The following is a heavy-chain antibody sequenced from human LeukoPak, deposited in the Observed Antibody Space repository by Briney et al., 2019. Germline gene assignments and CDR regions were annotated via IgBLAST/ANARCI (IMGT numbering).Heavy chain of an antibody. V-gene: IGHV4-30-4*01. CDR2: MYYSGST. CDR1: GGSISSGDYY. D-gene: IGHD3-22*01. CDR3: ARPYYYDSRIDP. Sequence: SQTLSLTCTVSGGSISSGDYYWSWIRQPPGKGREWIAYMYYSGSTYYSPSLKSRVTMSADTSKNQLSLKLSSLTAADTAVYYCARPYYYDSRIDPWGQGILVTVSS. J-gene: IGHJ5*02.